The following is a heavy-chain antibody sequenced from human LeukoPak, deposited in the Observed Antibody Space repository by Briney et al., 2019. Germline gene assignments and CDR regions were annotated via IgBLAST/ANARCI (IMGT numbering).Heavy chain of an antibody. Sequence: GGSLRLSCAASGFTFSSYEMNWVRQAPGKGLEWVPYISSSGSTIYYADSVKGRFTISRDNAKNSLYLQMNSLRAEDTAVYYCAPLSGSYFGDDAFDIWGQGTMVTVSS. J-gene: IGHJ3*02. CDR1: GFTFSSYE. V-gene: IGHV3-48*03. CDR2: ISSSGSTI. CDR3: APLSGSYFGDDAFDI. D-gene: IGHD1-26*01.